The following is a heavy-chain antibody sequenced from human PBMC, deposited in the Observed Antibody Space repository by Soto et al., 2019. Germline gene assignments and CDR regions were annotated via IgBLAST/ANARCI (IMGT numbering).Heavy chain of an antibody. CDR1: GYSFTSYW. D-gene: IGHD6-13*01. Sequence: GESLKISCKGSGYSFTSYWISWVRQMPGKGLEWMGRIDPSDSYTNYSPSFQGHVTISADKSISTAYLQWSSLKASDTAMYYCARRAYSSSWYMAFDIWGQGTMVTVSS. CDR3: ARRAYSSSWYMAFDI. J-gene: IGHJ3*02. V-gene: IGHV5-10-1*01. CDR2: IDPSDSYT.